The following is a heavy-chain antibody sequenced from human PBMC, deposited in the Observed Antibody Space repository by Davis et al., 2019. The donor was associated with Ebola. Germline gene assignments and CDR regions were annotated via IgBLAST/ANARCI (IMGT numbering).Heavy chain of an antibody. CDR1: GGSINNYF. CDR3: ARRATDHYYIMDV. J-gene: IGHJ6*02. V-gene: IGHV4-59*08. CDR2: IHYLGNT. Sequence: SETLSLTCTVSGGSINNYFWSWIRQPPGKGLEWIGNIHYLGNTNYNPSLKSRVTMSVDTSKNQFSLKLSSVTAADTAVYYCARRATDHYYIMDVWGQGTTVTVSS.